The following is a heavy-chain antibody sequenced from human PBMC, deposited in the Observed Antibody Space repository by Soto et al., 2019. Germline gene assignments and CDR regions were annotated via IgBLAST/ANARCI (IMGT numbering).Heavy chain of an antibody. Sequence: DVQLVESGGGLVQPGVSLRLSCTGSGSTLSDYRMDWVRQALGQGLEWVARIRNKANRDTIEYAASVKGRFTISRDDSKNSLYLQMSSLRTEDTAIYYCTRYIEKYSFNDWGQGTLVTVAS. CDR1: GSTLSDYR. CDR3: TRYIEKYSFND. V-gene: IGHV3-72*01. J-gene: IGHJ4*02. CDR2: IRNKANRDTI. D-gene: IGHD2-15*01.